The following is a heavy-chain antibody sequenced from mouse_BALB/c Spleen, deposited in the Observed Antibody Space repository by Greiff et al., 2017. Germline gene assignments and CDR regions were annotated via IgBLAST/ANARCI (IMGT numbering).Heavy chain of an antibody. Sequence: DVHLVESGPGLVKPSQSLSLTCTVTGYSITSDYAWNWIRQFPGNKLEWMGYISYSGSTSYNPSLKSRISITRDTSKNQFFLQLNSVTTEDTATYYCARGLLKTWFAYWGQGTLVTVSA. D-gene: IGHD1-3*01. J-gene: IGHJ3*01. V-gene: IGHV3-2*02. CDR3: ARGLLKTWFAY. CDR1: GYSITSDYA. CDR2: ISYSGST.